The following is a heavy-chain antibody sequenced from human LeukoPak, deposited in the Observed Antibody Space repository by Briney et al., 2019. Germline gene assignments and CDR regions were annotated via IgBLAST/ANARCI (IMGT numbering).Heavy chain of an antibody. Sequence: ASVKVSCKASGYTFTSYDINWVRQATGQGLAWMGWMNPNSGNTGYAQKFQGRVTMTRNTSISTAYMELSSLRSEDTAVYYCARGHYYDFWSGYWDYWGQGTLVTVSS. D-gene: IGHD3-3*01. CDR3: ARGHYYDFWSGYWDY. V-gene: IGHV1-8*01. CDR1: GYTFTSYD. J-gene: IGHJ4*02. CDR2: MNPNSGNT.